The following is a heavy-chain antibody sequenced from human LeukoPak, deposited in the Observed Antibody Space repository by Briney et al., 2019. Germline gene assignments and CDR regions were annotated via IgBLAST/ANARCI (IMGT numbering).Heavy chain of an antibody. CDR1: GGSISSYY. D-gene: IGHD6-13*01. V-gene: IGHV4-4*09. Sequence: SETLSLTCTVSGGSISSYYWSWIRQPPGKGLEWIGYVYTSGSTNYNPSLKSQVTISVDTSKNQFSLKLSSVTAADTAVYYCASSGSIAAAGTGYFDYWGQGTLVTVSS. J-gene: IGHJ4*02. CDR3: ASSGSIAAAGTGYFDY. CDR2: VYTSGST.